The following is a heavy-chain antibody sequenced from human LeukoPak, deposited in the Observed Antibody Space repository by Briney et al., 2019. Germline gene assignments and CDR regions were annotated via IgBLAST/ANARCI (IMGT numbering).Heavy chain of an antibody. CDR2: IYTSGST. CDR1: GGSNSSYY. J-gene: IGHJ4*02. CDR3: AREGGGYYYGSGSYKFDY. Sequence: SETLTLTCTVCGGSNSSYYWSWIRQPAGKGLEWIGRIYTSGSTNYNPSLKSRVTMSVDTSKNQFSLKLSSVTAADTAVYYCAREGGGYYYGSGSYKFDYWGQGTLVTVSS. D-gene: IGHD3-10*01. V-gene: IGHV4-4*07.